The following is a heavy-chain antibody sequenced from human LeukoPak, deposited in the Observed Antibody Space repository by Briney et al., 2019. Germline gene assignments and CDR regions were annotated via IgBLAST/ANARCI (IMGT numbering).Heavy chain of an antibody. V-gene: IGHV4-59*12. Sequence: SETLSLTCTVSGGSISSYYWTWIRQPPGKGLEWIGYIYYSGSTNYNPSLKSRVTISVDTSKNQFSLKLSSVTAADTAVYYCARTGPWNIVVVPAARRGVIGYYFDYWGQGTLVTVSS. CDR2: IYYSGST. CDR1: GGSISSYY. CDR3: ARTGPWNIVVVPAARRGVIGYYFDY. D-gene: IGHD2-2*01. J-gene: IGHJ4*02.